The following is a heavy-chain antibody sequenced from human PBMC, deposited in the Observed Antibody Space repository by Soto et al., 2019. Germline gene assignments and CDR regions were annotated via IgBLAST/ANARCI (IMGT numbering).Heavy chain of an antibody. D-gene: IGHD2-2*01. CDR3: AGGYQLLYYSSYAMHV. J-gene: IGHJ6*02. Sequence: GGSLRLSCAASGFTFSSYAMHWVRQAPGKGLEWVAVISYDGSNKYYADSVKGRFTISRDNSKNTLYPQMNSLRAEDTAVYYCAGGYQLLYYSSYAMHVWGQAPTVTLSS. CDR2: ISYDGSNK. V-gene: IGHV3-30-3*01. CDR1: GFTFSSYA.